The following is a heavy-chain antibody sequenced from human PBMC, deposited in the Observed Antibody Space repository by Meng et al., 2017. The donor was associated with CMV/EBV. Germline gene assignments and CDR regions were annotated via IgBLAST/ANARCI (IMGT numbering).Heavy chain of an antibody. D-gene: IGHD5-18*01. CDR2: ISSSSSYI. CDR3: AREEYSHGLEYYYYGMDV. Sequence: GESLKISCAASGFTFSDYYMSWIRQAPGKGLEWVSYISSSSSYIYYADSVKGRFTISRDNAKNSLYLQMNSLRAEDTAVYYCAREEYSHGLEYYYYGMDVWGQGTTVTVSS. J-gene: IGHJ6*02. V-gene: IGHV3-11*06. CDR1: GFTFSDYY.